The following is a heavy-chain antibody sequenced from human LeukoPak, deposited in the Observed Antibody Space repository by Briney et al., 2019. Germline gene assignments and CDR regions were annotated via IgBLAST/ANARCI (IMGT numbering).Heavy chain of an antibody. CDR1: GFNFEDYG. Sequence: GGSLSLSCAASGFNFEDYGLTWVRQVPGKGLEWVSAISGSGGSTYYADSVKGRFTISRDNSKNTLYLQMNSLRAEDTAVYYCAKDSHIAAAGTNWFDPWGQGTLVTVSS. J-gene: IGHJ5*02. CDR2: ISGSGGST. D-gene: IGHD6-13*01. V-gene: IGHV3-23*01. CDR3: AKDSHIAAAGTNWFDP.